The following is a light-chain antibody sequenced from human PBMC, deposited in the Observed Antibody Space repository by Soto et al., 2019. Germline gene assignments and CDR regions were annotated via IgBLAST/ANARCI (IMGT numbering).Light chain of an antibody. V-gene: IGKV3-20*01. CDR3: HHYGPAPWT. Sequence: EIVLTQSPGTLSLSPGERATLSCRASQTVRGNYLAWFQQRPGQPPRLLIYLASTRAAGVPDRFSGSGSGKEFSLTINRLEAEDFAVYYCHHYGPAPWTFGQGTKVEIK. J-gene: IGKJ1*01. CDR2: LAS. CDR1: QTVRGNY.